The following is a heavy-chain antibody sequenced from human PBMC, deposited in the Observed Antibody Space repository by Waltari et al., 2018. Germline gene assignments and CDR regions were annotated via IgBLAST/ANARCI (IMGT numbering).Heavy chain of an antibody. D-gene: IGHD6-13*01. Sequence: EVQLVESGGGLVQPGGSLRLSCAASGFTFRRYWMSWVRQAPGKGLEWVANIKQDGSEKYYVDSVKGRFTISRDNAKNSLYLQMNSLRAEDTAVYYCARAPIAAAAPAEYFQHWGQGTLVTVSS. J-gene: IGHJ1*01. CDR2: IKQDGSEK. CDR1: GFTFRRYW. V-gene: IGHV3-7*01. CDR3: ARAPIAAAAPAEYFQH.